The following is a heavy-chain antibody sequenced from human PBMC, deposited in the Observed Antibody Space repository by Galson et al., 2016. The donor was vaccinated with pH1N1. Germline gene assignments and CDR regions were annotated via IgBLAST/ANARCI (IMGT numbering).Heavy chain of an antibody. CDR2: ISGYTGNT. Sequence: SVKVSCKASGYTFTSYGINWVRQAPGRGLEWMGWISGYTGNTNYAQGFQGRVTMTADTSTGTAYMELRGLKSDDTAVYYCARVRAGSSPDYWGQGTLVTVSS. J-gene: IGHJ4*02. CDR3: ARVRAGSSPDY. CDR1: GYTFTSYG. V-gene: IGHV1-18*01. D-gene: IGHD6-13*01.